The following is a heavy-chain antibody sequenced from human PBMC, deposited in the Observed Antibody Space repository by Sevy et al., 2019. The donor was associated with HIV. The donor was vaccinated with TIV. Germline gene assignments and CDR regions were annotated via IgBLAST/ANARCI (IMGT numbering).Heavy chain of an antibody. Sequence: GGSLRLSCAASGFTFSSYAMSWVRQAPGKGLEWVSAISGVGRSTFYADSVKGRFTISRDNSKNMMYVQMNSLRAEDTAIYYCAKDYEYYDNSGHYYEGPFAFDTWGQGTMVTVSS. J-gene: IGHJ3*02. CDR3: AKDYEYYDNSGHYYEGPFAFDT. V-gene: IGHV3-23*01. CDR1: GFTFSSYA. CDR2: ISGVGRST. D-gene: IGHD3-22*01.